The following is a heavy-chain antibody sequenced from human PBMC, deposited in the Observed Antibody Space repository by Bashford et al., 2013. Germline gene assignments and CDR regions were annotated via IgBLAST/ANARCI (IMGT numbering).Heavy chain of an antibody. CDR3: AKRSFYSYGFDVDY. V-gene: IGHV5-51*01. D-gene: IGHD5-18*01. Sequence: WVRQMPGKGLEWMGIIYPDDSATRYSPSFVGQVGISVDKSTNTAYLHWVSLQASDTAIYYCAKRSFYSYGFDVDYWGQGTLVTVSS. CDR2: IYPDDSAT. J-gene: IGHJ4*02.